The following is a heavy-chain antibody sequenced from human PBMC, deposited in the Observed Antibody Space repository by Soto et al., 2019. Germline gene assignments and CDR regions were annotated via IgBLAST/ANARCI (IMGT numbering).Heavy chain of an antibody. CDR2: IRSKANSYAT. V-gene: IGHV3-73*01. J-gene: IGHJ6*03. CDR3: TETKYYYYYMDV. CDR1: GFTFSGSA. Sequence: EVQLVESGGGLVQPGGSLKLSCAASGFTFSGSAMHWVRQASGKGLEWVGRIRSKANSYATAYAASVKGRFTISIDDSKNTAYLQMNSLKTEDTAVYYCTETKYYYYYMDVWGKGTTVTVSS. D-gene: IGHD2-8*01.